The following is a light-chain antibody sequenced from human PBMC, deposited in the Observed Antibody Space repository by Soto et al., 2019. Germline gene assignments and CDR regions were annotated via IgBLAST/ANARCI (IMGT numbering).Light chain of an antibody. CDR3: QKSDHLPL. CDR1: QDIDNS. J-gene: IGKJ3*01. V-gene: IGKV1-33*01. CDR2: DAY. Sequence: DIQMTQSPPSLSASVGDRVTITCQASQDIDNSLNWFQHKPGKAPNLVIYDAYNLEIGVPSRFSGSGSGTDFTFTITSLRPEDIATYYCQKSDHLPLFGPGTKVESK.